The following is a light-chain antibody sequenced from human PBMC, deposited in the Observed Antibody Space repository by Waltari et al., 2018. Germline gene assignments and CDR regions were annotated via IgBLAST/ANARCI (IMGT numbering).Light chain of an antibody. CDR1: NSDVGGYDY. CDR3: SSYAGGNNLL. V-gene: IGLV2-23*02. J-gene: IGLJ2*01. CDR2: YVT. Sequence: QSALTQPASVSGSPGQSITIPCSGTNSDVGGYDYVSWYQHHPGKAPKLIIYYVTKGPSGVSNRFSGSKSGNTASLTISGLQAEDEADYYCSSYAGGNNLLFGGGTKVTVL.